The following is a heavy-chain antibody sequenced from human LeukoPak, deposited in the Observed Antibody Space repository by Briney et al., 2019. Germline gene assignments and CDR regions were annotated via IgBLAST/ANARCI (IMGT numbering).Heavy chain of an antibody. J-gene: IGHJ4*02. V-gene: IGHV3-66*01. Sequence: GGSLRLSCAASGFTVSSNYMSWVRQAPGKGLEWVSVIYSGGSTYYADSVKGRFTISRDNSKNTLYLQMNSLRAEDTAVYYCAKDGVDTAMVDYWGQGTLVTVSS. D-gene: IGHD5-18*01. CDR2: IYSGGST. CDR1: GFTVSSNY. CDR3: AKDGVDTAMVDY.